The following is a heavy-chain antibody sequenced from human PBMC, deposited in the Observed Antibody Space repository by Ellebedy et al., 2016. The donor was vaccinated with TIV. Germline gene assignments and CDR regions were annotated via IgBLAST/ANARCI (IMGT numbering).Heavy chain of an antibody. J-gene: IGHJ4*02. CDR3: ARPAAAYSSSWYDFDC. Sequence: GESLKISCAASGFTFSGFTMNWVRQAPGKGLEWVSSISSSGTYIHNADSVKGRFIISRATAKNSLYLQMNSLRVEDTAIYYCARPAAAYSSSWYDFDCWGQGTLVTVSS. CDR2: ISSSGTYI. D-gene: IGHD6-13*01. CDR1: GFTFSGFT. V-gene: IGHV3-21*01.